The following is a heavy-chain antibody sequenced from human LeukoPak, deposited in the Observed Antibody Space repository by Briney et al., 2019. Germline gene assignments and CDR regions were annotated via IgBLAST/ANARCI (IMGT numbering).Heavy chain of an antibody. D-gene: IGHD6-25*01. CDR2: INSGGSGT. CDR3: AKDNRSGSHYFDY. V-gene: IGHV3-74*01. CDR1: GFTFNSYW. J-gene: IGHJ4*02. Sequence: GGSLRLSCAASGFTFNSYWMRWVRQAPGEGLVWVSPINSGGSGTWYADSVKGRFTISRDNSKNMLYLQMNSLRAEDTPPYYCAKDNRSGSHYFDYWGQGTLVTVSS.